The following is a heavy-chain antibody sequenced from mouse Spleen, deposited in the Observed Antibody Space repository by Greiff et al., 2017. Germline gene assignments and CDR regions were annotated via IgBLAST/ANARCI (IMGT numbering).Heavy chain of an antibody. CDR3: ARKAGYDDYYAMDY. J-gene: IGHJ4*01. D-gene: IGHD2-14*01. V-gene: IGHV5-16*01. CDR2: INYDGSST. CDR1: GFTFSDYY. Sequence: EVQLVESEGGLVQPGSSMKLSCTASGFTFSDYYMAWVRQVPEKGLEWVANINYDGSSTYYLDSLKSRFIISRDNAKNILYLQMSSLKSEDTATYYCARKAGYDDYYAMDYWGQGTSVTVSS.